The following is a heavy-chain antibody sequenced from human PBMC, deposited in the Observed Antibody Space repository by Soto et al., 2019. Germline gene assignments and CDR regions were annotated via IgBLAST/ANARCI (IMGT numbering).Heavy chain of an antibody. V-gene: IGHV3-30*18. Sequence: QVQLLESGGGVVQPGRSLRLSCAASGFNFSSYGMHWVRQAPGMGLVWVAVISYDGSNNYYADYVKGRFTISRDNSKNTLYLQMNSLRAEDRAVYYCAKGSKWFGELLMDYRGQGNLVTVSA. J-gene: IGHJ4*02. D-gene: IGHD3-10*01. CDR3: AKGSKWFGELLMDY. CDR1: GFNFSSYG. CDR2: ISYDGSNN.